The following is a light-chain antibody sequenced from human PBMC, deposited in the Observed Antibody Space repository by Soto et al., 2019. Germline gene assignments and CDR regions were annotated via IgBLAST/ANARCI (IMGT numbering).Light chain of an antibody. CDR2: END. CDR3: GAWDSSLSAYV. J-gene: IGLJ1*01. V-gene: IGLV1-51*02. CDR1: SSNIGNKY. Sequence: QSVLTQPPSVSAAPGQTVTISCSGSSSNIGNKYVSWYQQLPGTAPKLLIYENDKRPSGIPDRLSGSKSGTSATLGITGLQTGDEADYYCGAWDSSLSAYVFGTGTKVTVL.